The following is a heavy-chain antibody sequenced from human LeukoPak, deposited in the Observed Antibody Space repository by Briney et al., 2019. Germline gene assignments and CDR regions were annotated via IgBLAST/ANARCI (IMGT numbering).Heavy chain of an antibody. CDR2: IYTSGST. V-gene: IGHV4-61*02. D-gene: IGHD5-24*01. Sequence: KPSQTLSLTCTVSGGSISSGSYYWSWIRQPAGKGLEWIGRIYTSGSTNYNPSLKSRVTISVDTSKNQFSLKLSSVTAADTAVYYCASSGGNGYKLDDYWGQGTLVTVSS. CDR1: GGSISSGSYY. CDR3: ASSGGNGYKLDDY. J-gene: IGHJ4*02.